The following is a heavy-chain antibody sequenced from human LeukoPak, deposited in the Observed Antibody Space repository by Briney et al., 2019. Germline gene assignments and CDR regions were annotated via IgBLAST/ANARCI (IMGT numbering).Heavy chain of an antibody. CDR1: TFSFINYW. CDR2: IKQDGSDE. Sequence: GGSLRLSCAASTFSFINYWMAWVRQAPGKGLEWVANIKQDGSDEYYVDSVKGRFIISRDNAKTSLYLQMNSLRAEDTAVCYCARDLSGVTGYTYGRGIDYWGQGTLVTVSS. CDR3: ARDLSGVTGYTYGRGIDY. V-gene: IGHV3-7*01. J-gene: IGHJ4*02. D-gene: IGHD5-18*01.